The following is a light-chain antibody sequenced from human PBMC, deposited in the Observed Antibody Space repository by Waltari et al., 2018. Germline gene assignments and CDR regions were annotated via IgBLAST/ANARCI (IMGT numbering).Light chain of an antibody. Sequence: EIVMRQSPATLSVSPGERATFSCRASQSVSSNLAWYQQKPGQAPRLLIYGASTRATGIPARFSGSGSGTEFTLTISSLQSEDFAVYYCQQYNNWPPYTFGQGTKLEIK. CDR3: QQYNNWPPYT. CDR1: QSVSSN. J-gene: IGKJ2*01. V-gene: IGKV3-15*01. CDR2: GAS.